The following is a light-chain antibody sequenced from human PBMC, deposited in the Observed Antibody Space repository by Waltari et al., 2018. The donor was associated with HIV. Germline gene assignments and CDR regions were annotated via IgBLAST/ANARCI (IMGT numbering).Light chain of an antibody. J-gene: IGLJ1*01. V-gene: IGLV3-21*04. CDR3: QVWDSSSDAYV. CDR2: YDS. Sequence: SYVLAQPPSVSVAPGKTARITCGGNNIGSKSVHWYQQKTGQAPVVVIYYDSDRPSGIPERFSGSNSGNTATLTISRVEAGDEADYYCQVWDSSSDAYVFGTGTKVTVL. CDR1: NIGSKS.